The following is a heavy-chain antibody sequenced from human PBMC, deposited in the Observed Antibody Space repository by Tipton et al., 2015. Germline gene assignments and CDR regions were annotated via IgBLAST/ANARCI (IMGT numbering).Heavy chain of an antibody. CDR2: IYYSGGT. V-gene: IGHV4-39*01. CDR1: GGSISSRIYY. Sequence: TLSLTCTVSGGSISSRIYYWGWIRQPPGKGLEWIGSIYYSGGTHYNPPLKSRVTISVDTSKNQFSLKLSSVTAADTAVNYCARHITISGVVIIPNWFDPWGQGTLVTVSS. CDR3: ARHITISGVVIIPNWFDP. J-gene: IGHJ5*02. D-gene: IGHD3-3*01.